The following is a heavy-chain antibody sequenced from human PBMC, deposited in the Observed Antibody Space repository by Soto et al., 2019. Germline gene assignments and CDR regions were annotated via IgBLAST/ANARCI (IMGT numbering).Heavy chain of an antibody. V-gene: IGHV1-3*01. CDR2: INAGNGNT. D-gene: IGHD5-18*01. J-gene: IGHJ4*02. CDR1: GYTFTSYA. CDR3: ARRDTALVEFDY. Sequence: ASVKVSCKASGYTFTSYAMHWVRQAPGQRLEWMGWINAGNGNTKYSQKFQGRVTITSDTSASTAYMELSSLRSEDTAVYYCARRDTALVEFDYWGQGTLVTVSS.